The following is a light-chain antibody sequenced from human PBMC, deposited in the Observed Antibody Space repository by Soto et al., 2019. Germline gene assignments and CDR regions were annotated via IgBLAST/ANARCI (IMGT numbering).Light chain of an antibody. CDR2: KAS. CDR1: QSISSW. Sequence: DIQMTQSPSTLSASVGDRVTITCRASQSISSWLAWYQQKPGKAPKLLIYKASSLERGVPSRFSGSGSGAEFTLTISSLQPDDFATYYCQQYNSLWTFGQGTKMEIK. J-gene: IGKJ1*01. CDR3: QQYNSLWT. V-gene: IGKV1-5*03.